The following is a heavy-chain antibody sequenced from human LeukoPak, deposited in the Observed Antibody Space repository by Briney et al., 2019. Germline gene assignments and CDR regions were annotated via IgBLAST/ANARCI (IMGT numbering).Heavy chain of an antibody. CDR2: VSFSGHT. J-gene: IGHJ4*02. Sequence: PSQTLSLSCTVSGVSISATGYYWRCIGQSTGEGLVWIGFVSFSGHTYYNPSLKSRVTISADTSKNQFSLKVTSVTVADSALYYCARDRSGSSFSFDFWGQGTLVTVSS. V-gene: IGHV4-31*02. CDR1: GVSISATGYY. CDR3: ARDRSGSSFSFDF. D-gene: IGHD2-2*01.